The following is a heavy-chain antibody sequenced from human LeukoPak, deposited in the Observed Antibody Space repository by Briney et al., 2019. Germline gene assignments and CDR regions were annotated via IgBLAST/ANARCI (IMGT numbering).Heavy chain of an antibody. J-gene: IGHJ4*02. V-gene: IGHV3-64D*06. D-gene: IGHD3-22*01. CDR2: ISSNGGST. Sequence: GGSLRLSCSASGFSFKSFAMHWVRQAPGKGLEYFSAISSNGGSTYYADSVKGRTTISRDNSKNTLYLQMSSLRADDTAVYYCVKGSSYYYDSGGYYVDYWGQGTLVTVSS. CDR3: VKGSSYYYDSGGYYVDY. CDR1: GFSFKSFA.